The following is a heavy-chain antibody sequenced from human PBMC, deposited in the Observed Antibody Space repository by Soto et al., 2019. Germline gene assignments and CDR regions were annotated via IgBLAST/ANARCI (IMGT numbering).Heavy chain of an antibody. J-gene: IGHJ4*02. CDR1: GGTFSSYA. Sequence: SVKVSCEASGGTFSSYAISCVRQAPGQGLEWMGGIIPIFGTANYAQKFQGRVTITADKSTSTAYMELSSLRSEDTAVYYCARDRGREYFDYWGQGTLVTVSS. CDR3: ARDRGREYFDY. D-gene: IGHD2-15*01. CDR2: IIPIFGTA. V-gene: IGHV1-69*06.